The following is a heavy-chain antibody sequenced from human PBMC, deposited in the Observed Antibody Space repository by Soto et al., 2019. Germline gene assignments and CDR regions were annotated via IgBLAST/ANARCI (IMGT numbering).Heavy chain of an antibody. Sequence: SETLSLTCTVSGGSISSSSYYWGWIRQPPGKGLEWIGSIYYSGSTYYNPSLKSRVTISVDASKNQFSLKLSSVTAADTAVYYCAIVVVPAAIGYYYYYGMDVWGQGTTVT. CDR2: IYYSGST. J-gene: IGHJ6*02. D-gene: IGHD2-2*02. V-gene: IGHV4-39*01. CDR3: AIVVVPAAIGYYYYYGMDV. CDR1: GGSISSSSYY.